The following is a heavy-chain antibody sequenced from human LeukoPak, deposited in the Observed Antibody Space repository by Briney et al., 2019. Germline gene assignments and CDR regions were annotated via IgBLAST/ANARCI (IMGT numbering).Heavy chain of an antibody. Sequence: GGSLRLSCAASGFTFSDYNMNWVRQAPGKGLEWVSYIRRSSSAVYFADSVKGRLTISRDNSKNSLFLQMNSLRDEDTAVYYCAREREPALVIDAFDTWGQGTPVTVSS. CDR3: AREREPALVIDAFDT. V-gene: IGHV3-48*02. J-gene: IGHJ3*02. CDR2: IRRSSSAV. CDR1: GFTFSDYN. D-gene: IGHD2-8*02.